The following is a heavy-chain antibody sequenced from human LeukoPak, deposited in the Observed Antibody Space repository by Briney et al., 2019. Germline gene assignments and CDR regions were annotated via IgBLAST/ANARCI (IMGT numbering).Heavy chain of an antibody. Sequence: ASVKVSCKASGYSFSGYFIHWVRQAPGQGLEWMGRINPNNRDTIYAQKFQGRVTMTRNTSISTAYMELSSLRSEDTAVYYCARGSTVVVVAATQNWFDPWGQGTLVTVSS. CDR2: INPNNRDT. CDR1: GYSFSGYF. D-gene: IGHD2-15*01. CDR3: ARGSTVVVVAATQNWFDP. J-gene: IGHJ5*02. V-gene: IGHV1-2*06.